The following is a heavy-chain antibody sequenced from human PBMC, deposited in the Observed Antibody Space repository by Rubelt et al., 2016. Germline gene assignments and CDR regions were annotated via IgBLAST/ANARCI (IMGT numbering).Heavy chain of an antibody. CDR3: ARDLSGWYFDL. D-gene: IGHD3-10*01. Sequence: VQLVESGGGLVKPGGSLRLSCAASGFTFTSYSMNWVRQPPGKGLEWIGSVYSSGRTNYNPSLESRVTMLVDTSKNNFSLRLSSVTAADTAVYYCARDLSGWYFDLWGRGTLVAVSS. CDR2: VYSSGRT. V-gene: IGHV4-4*07. CDR1: GFTFTSYS. J-gene: IGHJ2*01.